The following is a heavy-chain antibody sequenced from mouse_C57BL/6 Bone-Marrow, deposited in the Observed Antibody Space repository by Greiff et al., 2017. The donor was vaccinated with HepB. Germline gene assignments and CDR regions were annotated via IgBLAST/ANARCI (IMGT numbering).Heavy chain of an antibody. Sequence: QVQLQQPGAELVMPGASVKLSCKASGYTFTSYWMHWVKQRPGQGLEWIGEIDPSDSYTNYNQKFKGKSTLTVDKSSSRAYMQLSSLTSEDSAVYYCAPYDYDAAWFAYWGQGTLVTVSA. V-gene: IGHV1-69*01. CDR1: GYTFTSYW. D-gene: IGHD2-4*01. CDR2: IDPSDSYT. CDR3: APYDYDAAWFAY. J-gene: IGHJ3*01.